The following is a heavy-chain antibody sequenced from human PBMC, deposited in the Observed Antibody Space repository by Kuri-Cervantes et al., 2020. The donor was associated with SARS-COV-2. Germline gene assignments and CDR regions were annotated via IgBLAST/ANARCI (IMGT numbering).Heavy chain of an antibody. Sequence: GESLKISCAASEFTLSDYYMSWIRQAPGKGLEWASHIISRSSYTNYADSVKGRFAISRDNVKNSLYVEMNSQRAEDTAVYYCARAPTYYDSSGPTYYFDYWGQGTLVTVSS. D-gene: IGHD3-22*01. J-gene: IGHJ4*02. CDR3: ARAPTYYDSSGPTYYFDY. V-gene: IGHV3-11*05. CDR1: EFTLSDYY. CDR2: IISRSSYT.